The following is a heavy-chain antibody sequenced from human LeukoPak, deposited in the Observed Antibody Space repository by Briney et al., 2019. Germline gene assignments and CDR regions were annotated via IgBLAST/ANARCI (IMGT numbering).Heavy chain of an antibody. CDR1: GGSFSGYY. V-gene: IGHV4-34*01. CDR3: ARGLGYFDY. CDR2: INHSGST. J-gene: IGHJ4*02. Sequence: SETLSLTRAVYGGSFSGYYWSWIRQPPGKGLEWIGEINHSGSTNYNPSLKSRVTISVDTSKNQFSLKLSSVTAADTAVYYCARGLGYFDYWGQGTLVTVSS.